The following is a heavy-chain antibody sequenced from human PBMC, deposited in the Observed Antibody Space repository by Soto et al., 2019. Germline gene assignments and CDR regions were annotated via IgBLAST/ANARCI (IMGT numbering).Heavy chain of an antibody. V-gene: IGHV4-59*01. Sequence: PSETLSLTCTVSGGSISSYYWSWIRQPPGKGLEWIGYIYYSGSTNYNPSLKSRVTISVDTSKNQFSLKLSSVTAADTAVYYCAAGNYVVSRFGSYHWGQGALVTVSS. CDR2: IYYSGST. CDR1: GGSISSYY. CDR3: AAGNYVVSRFGSYH. D-gene: IGHD3-10*02. J-gene: IGHJ5*02.